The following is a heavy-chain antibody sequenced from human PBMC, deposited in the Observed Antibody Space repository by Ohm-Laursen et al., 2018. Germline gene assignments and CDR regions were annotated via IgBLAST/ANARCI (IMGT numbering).Heavy chain of an antibody. D-gene: IGHD3-22*01. Sequence: ASVKVSCKASGYTFTSYYMHWVRQAPGQGLEWMGIINPSGGSTNYAQKFQGRVTMTRGTSISTAYMELSRLRSDDTAVYYCARRYYDSSGYYPYYYYGMDVWGQGTTVTVSS. CDR1: GYTFTSYY. J-gene: IGHJ6*02. CDR2: INPSGGST. V-gene: IGHV1-2*02. CDR3: ARRYYDSSGYYPYYYYGMDV.